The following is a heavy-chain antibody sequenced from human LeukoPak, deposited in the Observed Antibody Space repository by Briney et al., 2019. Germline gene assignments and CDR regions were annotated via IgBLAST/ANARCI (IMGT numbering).Heavy chain of an antibody. J-gene: IGHJ6*03. V-gene: IGHV4-30-4*08. CDR1: GGSISSGDYY. Sequence: SETLSLTCTVSGGSISSGDYYWRWIRQPPGKGLEWIGYIYYSGSTYYNPSLKSRVTISVDTSKNQFSLKLSSVTAADTAVYYCAINTPVFYDFWSGYYMDVWGKGTTVTVSS. CDR2: IYYSGST. D-gene: IGHD3-3*01. CDR3: AINTPVFYDFWSGYYMDV.